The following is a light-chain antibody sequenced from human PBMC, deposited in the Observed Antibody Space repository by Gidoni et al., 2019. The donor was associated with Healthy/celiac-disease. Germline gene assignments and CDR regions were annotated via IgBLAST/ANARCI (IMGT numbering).Light chain of an antibody. CDR2: GAS. J-gene: IGKJ2*01. CDR1: QSVSSN. Sequence: DIVMTQSPATLSVSPGERATLSCRASQSVSSNLAWYQQKPGQAPRLLIYGASTRATGIPARFSGSGSGTEFTLTISSLQSEDFAVYYCQQYNNWPPRRSFGQXTKLEIK. V-gene: IGKV3-15*01. CDR3: QQYNNWPPRRS.